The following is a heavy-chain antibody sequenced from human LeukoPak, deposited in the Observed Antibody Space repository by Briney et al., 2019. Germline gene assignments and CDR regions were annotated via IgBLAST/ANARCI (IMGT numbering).Heavy chain of an antibody. J-gene: IGHJ5*02. CDR1: GFTLSSNY. CDR2: FYSGGST. CDR3: ARDGTGDYETGKGFDP. Sequence: GGSLRLSCSASGFTLSSNYMSWVRPAPGKGLEWVSVFYSGGSTYYADSVKGRFTISRDNSKNTLYLQMNSLRAEDTAVYYCARDGTGDYETGKGFDPWGQGTLVTVSS. D-gene: IGHD4-17*01. V-gene: IGHV3-66*01.